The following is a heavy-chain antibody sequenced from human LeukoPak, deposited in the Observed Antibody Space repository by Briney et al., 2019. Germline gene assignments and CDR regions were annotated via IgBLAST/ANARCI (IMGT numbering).Heavy chain of an antibody. CDR2: IYTSGST. Sequence: PSETLSLTCTVSGGSTSSYYWSWIRQPPGKGLEWIGYIYTSGSTNYNPSLKSRVTISVDTSKNQFSLKLSSVTAADTAVYYCARQTYYLANWFDPWGQGTLVTVSS. J-gene: IGHJ5*02. CDR1: GGSTSSYY. D-gene: IGHD3-10*01. V-gene: IGHV4-4*09. CDR3: ARQTYYLANWFDP.